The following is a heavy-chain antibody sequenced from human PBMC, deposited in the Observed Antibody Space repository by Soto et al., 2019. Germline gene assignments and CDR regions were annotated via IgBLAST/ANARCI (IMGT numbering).Heavy chain of an antibody. Sequence: QVQLVESGGGVVQPGRSLRLSCAASGFTFTTYGMHWVRQAPGKGLEWVAFISYDGGSKYHSDSVSGRFTISRDTSKNTLYLQMNSLRPEDTAVYYCAKDFGRLLAAPPESWGQVTLVTVSS. D-gene: IGHD2-15*01. CDR3: AKDFGRLLAAPPES. CDR1: GFTFTTYG. J-gene: IGHJ5*02. V-gene: IGHV3-30*18. CDR2: ISYDGGSK.